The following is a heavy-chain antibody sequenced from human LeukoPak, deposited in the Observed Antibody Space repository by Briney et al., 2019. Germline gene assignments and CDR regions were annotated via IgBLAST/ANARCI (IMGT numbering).Heavy chain of an antibody. CDR1: GFAFSNYA. CDR3: AKAVRSMVTGGGYFDS. V-gene: IGHV3-23*01. D-gene: IGHD3-10*01. CDR2: LSGGGDSR. J-gene: IGHJ4*02. Sequence: GGSLRLSCAASGFAFSNYAMSWVRQAPGKGLEWVSSLSGGGDSRYYADSVMGRFTISRDNSKNTLYLQMNSLRAEDTAVYYCAKAVRSMVTGGGYFDSWGQGTLVTVSS.